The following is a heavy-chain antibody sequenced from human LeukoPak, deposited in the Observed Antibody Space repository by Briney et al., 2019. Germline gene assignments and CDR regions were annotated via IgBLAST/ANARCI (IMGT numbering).Heavy chain of an antibody. D-gene: IGHD3-22*01. Sequence: GASVKVSCKASGGTFSSYAISWVRQAPGQGLEWMGGIIPIFGTANYAQKFQGRVTITTDESTSTAYMELSSLISEDTAVYYCARDYYDSSGYYYFFDYWGQGTLVTVSS. J-gene: IGHJ4*02. CDR2: IIPIFGTA. CDR3: ARDYYDSSGYYYFFDY. V-gene: IGHV1-69*05. CDR1: GGTFSSYA.